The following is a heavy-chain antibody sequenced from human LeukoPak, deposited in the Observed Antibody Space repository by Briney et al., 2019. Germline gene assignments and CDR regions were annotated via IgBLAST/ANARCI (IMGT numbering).Heavy chain of an antibody. CDR3: ARSYYDSSGPRNFDY. J-gene: IGHJ4*02. V-gene: IGHV1-8*02. CDR1: GGTFNSYA. Sequence: ASVKVSCKASGGTFNSYAISWVRQATGQGLEWMGWMNPNSGNTGYAQKFQGRVTMTRNTSISTAYMELSSLRSEDTAVYYCARSYYDSSGPRNFDYWGQGTLVTVSS. D-gene: IGHD3-22*01. CDR2: MNPNSGNT.